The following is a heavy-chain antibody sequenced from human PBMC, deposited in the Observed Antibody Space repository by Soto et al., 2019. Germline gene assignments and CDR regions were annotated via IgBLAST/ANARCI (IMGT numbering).Heavy chain of an antibody. J-gene: IGHJ4*02. D-gene: IGHD2-2*03. CDR1: GFIFDDYA. V-gene: IGHV3-9*01. Sequence: HPGGSLRLSCAASGFIFDDYAVHWVRQAPGKGLEWVSGFSWDSGSIDYADSVKGRFTLSRDNAKNSLYLQMNNLRAEDTALYYFAKDFGYCSGTGCPIFDHWGQGTLVTVSS. CDR3: AKDFGYCSGTGCPIFDH. CDR2: FSWDSGSI.